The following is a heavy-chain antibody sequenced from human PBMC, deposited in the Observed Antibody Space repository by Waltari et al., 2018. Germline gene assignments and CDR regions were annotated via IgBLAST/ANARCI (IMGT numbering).Heavy chain of an antibody. CDR1: GFTFSSYW. Sequence: EVQLVESGGGLVQPGGSLRLSCAASGFTFSSYWMHWVRQAPGKGLVWVSRINSDASSTSYADSVKGRFTISRDNAKNTLYLQMNSLRAEDTAVYYCARVETAYCGGDCYMPWGQGTLVTVSS. CDR2: INSDASST. J-gene: IGHJ5*02. V-gene: IGHV3-74*01. CDR3: ARVETAYCGGDCYMP. D-gene: IGHD2-21*01.